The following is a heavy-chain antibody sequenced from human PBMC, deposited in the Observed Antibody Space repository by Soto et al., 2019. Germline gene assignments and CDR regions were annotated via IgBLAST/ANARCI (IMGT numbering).Heavy chain of an antibody. CDR2: IYRTGST. D-gene: IGHD1-7*01. V-gene: IGHV4-4*02. CDR1: GGSFTSNNW. CDR3: ASRDPGTSVDY. J-gene: IGHJ4*02. Sequence: ASETLSLTCAVSGGSFTSNNWWTWVRQPPGQVLEWIGEIYRTGSTNYNPSLKSRGTISLDKSENQFSLKVTSLTAAATAVYYCASRDPGTSVDYWGQGTLVTVSS.